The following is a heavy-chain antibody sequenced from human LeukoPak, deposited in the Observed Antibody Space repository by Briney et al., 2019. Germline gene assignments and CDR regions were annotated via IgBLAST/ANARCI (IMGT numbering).Heavy chain of an antibody. V-gene: IGHV4-59*01. CDR3: GRAQLWPEYYFDY. CDR1: GGSISSYY. D-gene: IGHD5-18*01. CDR2: IYYNGST. J-gene: IGHJ4*02. Sequence: PSETLSLTCTVSGGSISSYYWSWIRQPPGKGLGWVGYIYYNGSTTYNPSLTSRVTISVDTSTNQFSMKLSSVTAAATAVSYCGRAQLWPEYYFDYWGQGTLVTVSS.